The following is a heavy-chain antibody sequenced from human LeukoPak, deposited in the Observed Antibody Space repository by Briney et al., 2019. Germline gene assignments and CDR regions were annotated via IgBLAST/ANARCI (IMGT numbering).Heavy chain of an antibody. CDR2: IYYSGST. J-gene: IGHJ4*02. V-gene: IGHV4-39*07. CDR1: GGSISSSYYY. CDR3: ARETTGLARYFDY. Sequence: PSETLSLTCTVSGGSISSSYYYWGWIRQPPGRGLEWIGSIYYSGSTYYNPSLKSRVTISVDTSKNQFSLNLSSVTAADTAVYYCARETTGLARYFDYWGQGTLVTVSS. D-gene: IGHD4-11*01.